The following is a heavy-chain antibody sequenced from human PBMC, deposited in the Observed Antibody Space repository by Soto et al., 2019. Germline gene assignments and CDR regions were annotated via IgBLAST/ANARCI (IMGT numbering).Heavy chain of an antibody. CDR3: ARVAGEGMDV. CDR1: VGSFSGYY. CDR2: INHRGST. D-gene: IGHD3-16*01. V-gene: IGHV4-34*01. Sequence: PSETLSLTCAVYVGSFSGYYWSWIRQPPGKGLEWIGEINHRGSTSCKSSLKSRVTISVDTSKNQFSLKLSSVTAADTAVYYCARVAGEGMDVGGKGTTVTVS. J-gene: IGHJ6*03.